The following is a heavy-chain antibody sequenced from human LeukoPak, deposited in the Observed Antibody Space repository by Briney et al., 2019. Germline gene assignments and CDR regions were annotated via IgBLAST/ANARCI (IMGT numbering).Heavy chain of an antibody. J-gene: IGHJ4*02. D-gene: IGHD3-22*01. V-gene: IGHV4-39*01. Sequence: SETLSLTCTVSGGSISSSSYYWGWIRQPPGKGLEWIGSIYYDGTTHSNPSLRSRLTISVDTSNNQFSLKLSSVTAADTAVYFCARTNYYYDSSGYSNFDYWGQGTLVTVSS. CDR2: IYYDGTT. CDR1: GGSISSSSYY. CDR3: ARTNYYYDSSGYSNFDY.